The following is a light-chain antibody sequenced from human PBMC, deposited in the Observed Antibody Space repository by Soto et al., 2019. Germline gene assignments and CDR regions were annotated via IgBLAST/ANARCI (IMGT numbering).Light chain of an antibody. CDR3: SSYTSSSTDV. CDR1: SSDVGGYNY. Sequence: QSVLTQPASVSGSPGQSITISCTGTSSDVGGYNYVSWYQQHPGKAPKLMMYEVSNRPSVVSNRFSGSKSVNTASLTISGLQAEDEADYYCSSYTSSSTDVFGTGTKLTVL. J-gene: IGLJ1*01. V-gene: IGLV2-14*01. CDR2: EVS.